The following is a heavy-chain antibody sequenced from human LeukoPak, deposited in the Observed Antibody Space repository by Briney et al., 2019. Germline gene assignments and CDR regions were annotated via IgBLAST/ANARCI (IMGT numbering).Heavy chain of an antibody. CDR1: GYTFTSYG. D-gene: IGHD3-9*01. V-gene: IGHV1-18*01. Sequence: ASVKVSCKASGYTFTSYGISWVRQAPGQGLEWMGWISAYNGNTNYAQKLQGRVTMTTDTSTSTAYVELRSLRSDDTAVYYCARDAYDILTGDIFDYWGQGTLVTVSS. CDR2: ISAYNGNT. CDR3: ARDAYDILTGDIFDY. J-gene: IGHJ4*02.